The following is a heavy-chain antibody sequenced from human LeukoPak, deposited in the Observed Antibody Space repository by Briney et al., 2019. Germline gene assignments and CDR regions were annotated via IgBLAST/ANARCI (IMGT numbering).Heavy chain of an antibody. D-gene: IGHD7-27*01. J-gene: IGHJ4*02. V-gene: IGHV4-30-4*01. CDR2: IYYSGST. CDR1: GGSISSGDYY. CDR3: AKATATGAYYFGY. Sequence: SQTLSLTCTVSGGSISSGDYYWSWIRQPPGKVLEWIGYIYYSGSTYYNPSLKSRVTISVDTSKNQFSLKLSSLTAADTAVYYFAKATATGAYYFGYWGQGTLVTVSS.